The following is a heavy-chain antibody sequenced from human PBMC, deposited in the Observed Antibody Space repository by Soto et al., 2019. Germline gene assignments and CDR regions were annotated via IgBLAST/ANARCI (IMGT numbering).Heavy chain of an antibody. CDR3: ARDEGGNYGMDV. V-gene: IGHV1-3*01. CDR1: GYTFTSYA. D-gene: IGHD3-16*01. CDR2: INAGNGNT. J-gene: IGHJ6*02. Sequence: GASVKVSCKASGYTFTSYAMHWVRRAPGQRLEWMGWINAGNGNTKYSQKFQGRVTITRDTSASTAYMELSSLRSEDTAVYYCARDEGGNYGMDVWGQGTTVTVSS.